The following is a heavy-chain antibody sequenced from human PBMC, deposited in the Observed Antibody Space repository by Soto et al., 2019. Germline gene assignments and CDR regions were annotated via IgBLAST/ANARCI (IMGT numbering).Heavy chain of an antibody. CDR2: INPNSGGT. D-gene: IGHD6-19*01. CDR3: ARGTGPGYSSGWYYLFY. CDR1: GYTFTGYY. Sequence: ASVKVSCKASGYTFTGYYMHWLRQAPGQGLEWMGWINPNSGGTNYAQKFQGRVTMTRDTSISTAYMELSRLRSDDTAVYYCARGTGPGYSSGWYYLFYWGQGTLVTVSS. J-gene: IGHJ4*02. V-gene: IGHV1-2*02.